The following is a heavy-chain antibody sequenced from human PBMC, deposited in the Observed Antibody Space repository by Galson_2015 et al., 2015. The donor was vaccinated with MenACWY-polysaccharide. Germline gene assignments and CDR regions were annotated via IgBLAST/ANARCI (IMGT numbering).Heavy chain of an antibody. J-gene: IGHJ4*02. Sequence: ETLSLTCTVSGGSISDTFWSWIRQPPGKGPEWIGYAHYSGNTNYSPSLKSRVTMSVDTSKNQFSLNLSSVTAADTAVYYCTRDNNNYGDYWGQGTLVTVSS. V-gene: IGHV4-59*01. CDR3: TRDNNNYGDY. CDR1: GGSISDTF. CDR2: AHYSGNT. D-gene: IGHD4-11*01.